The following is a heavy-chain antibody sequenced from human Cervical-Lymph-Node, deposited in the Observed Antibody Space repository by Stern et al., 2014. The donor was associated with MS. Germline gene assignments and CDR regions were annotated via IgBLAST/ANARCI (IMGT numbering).Heavy chain of an antibody. Sequence: VQLVESGGGVVQPGRSLRLSCEASGFIFTNYGMHWVRQAPGKGLDWVAGISDYGSVQYYSASAKGRFDISRDNSKQTVHLQMNSLTPEDTGLYYCAKAKRGYFGHIDFWGQGTLVSVSS. D-gene: IGHD3-9*01. CDR1: GFIFTNYG. CDR2: ISDYGSVQ. CDR3: AKAKRGYFGHIDF. V-gene: IGHV3-30*18. J-gene: IGHJ4*02.